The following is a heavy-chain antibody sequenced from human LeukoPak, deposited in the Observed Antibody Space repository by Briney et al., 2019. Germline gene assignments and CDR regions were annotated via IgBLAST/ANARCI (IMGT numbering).Heavy chain of an antibody. CDR2: IIPIFGTA. CDR3: ARGGLSIMGY. V-gene: IGHV1-69*13. J-gene: IGHJ4*02. D-gene: IGHD2/OR15-2a*01. CDR1: GGTFSSYA. Sequence: SVKVSCKASGGTFSSYAISWVRQAPGQGLEWMGGIIPIFGTANYAQKFQGRVTITADESTSTAYMELSSLRAEDTAVYFCARGGLSIMGYWGQGTLVTVSS.